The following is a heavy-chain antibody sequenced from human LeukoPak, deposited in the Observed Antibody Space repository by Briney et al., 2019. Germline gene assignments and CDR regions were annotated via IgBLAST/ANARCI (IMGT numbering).Heavy chain of an antibody. CDR1: GYTFTDYY. J-gene: IGHJ4*02. Sequence: ASVKVSCKVSGYTFTDYYMHCVQQAPGNALEWMRLLDPEDGEAIYAGKFEGRVTITADTSTDTAYMELSSLRSEDTAVYYCSPLRSGYGSFDYWGQGTLVTVSS. CDR2: LDPEDGEA. D-gene: IGHD3-3*01. V-gene: IGHV1-69-2*01. CDR3: SPLRSGYGSFDY.